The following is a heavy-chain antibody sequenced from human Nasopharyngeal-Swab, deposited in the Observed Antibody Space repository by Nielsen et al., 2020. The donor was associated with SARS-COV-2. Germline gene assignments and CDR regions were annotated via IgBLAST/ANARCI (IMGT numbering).Heavy chain of an antibody. CDR3: AREMGRGGIWNYYYYYMDV. CDR1: GGSISSSSYY. D-gene: IGHD3-10*01. CDR2: SYYSGST. V-gene: IGHV4-39*07. J-gene: IGHJ6*03. Sequence: SETLSLTCTVSGGSISSSSYYWGWIRQPPGKGLEWIGSSYYSGSTYYNPSLKSRVTISVDTSKNQFSLKLSSVTAADTAVYYCAREMGRGGIWNYYYYYMDVWGKGTTVTVSS.